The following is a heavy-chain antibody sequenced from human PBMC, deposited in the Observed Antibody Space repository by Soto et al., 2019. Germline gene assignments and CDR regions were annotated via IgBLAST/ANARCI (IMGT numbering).Heavy chain of an antibody. D-gene: IGHD5-18*01. CDR1: GGTFSSYA. V-gene: IGHV1-69*13. Sequence: SVKVSCKASGGTFSSYAISWVRQASGQGLEWMGGIIPIFGTANYAQKFQGRVTITADESTSTAYMELSSLRSEDTAVYYCARDEDTAMVTPPNYYYYYGMDVWGQGTTVTVSS. CDR3: ARDEDTAMVTPPNYYYYYGMDV. CDR2: IIPIFGTA. J-gene: IGHJ6*02.